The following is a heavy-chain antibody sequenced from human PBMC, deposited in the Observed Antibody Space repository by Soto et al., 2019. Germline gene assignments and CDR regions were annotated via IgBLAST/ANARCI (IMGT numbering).Heavy chain of an antibody. CDR2: IYYSGST. V-gene: IGHV4-31*03. CDR1: GGSISSGGYY. CDR3: ARGTTGSGGDYVWGSYRPPPGYFDY. J-gene: IGHJ4*02. D-gene: IGHD3-16*02. Sequence: PSETLSLTCTVSGGSISSGGYYWSWIRQHPGKGLEWIGYIYYSGSTYYNPSLKSRVTISVDTSKNQFSLKLSSVTAADTAVYYCARGTTGSGGDYVWGSYRPPPGYFDYWGQGTLVTVSS.